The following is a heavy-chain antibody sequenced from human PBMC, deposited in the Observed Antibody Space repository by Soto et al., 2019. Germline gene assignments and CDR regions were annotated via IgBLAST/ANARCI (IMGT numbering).Heavy chain of an antibody. D-gene: IGHD1-1*01. J-gene: IGHJ3*01. CDR3: ARAQVSGNIEIGFSV. CDR2: IIPMFSSS. Sequence: QVQLVQSGAEVKKPGSSVKVSCTASGGTFSDYAFSWVRQAPGQGLEWMGGIIPMFSSSSFAQKFQGRLTITADDSTSTAYMSLSSLKSEDTAVYYCARAQVSGNIEIGFSVWGEGTLVTVSS. V-gene: IGHV1-69*01. CDR1: GGTFSDYA.